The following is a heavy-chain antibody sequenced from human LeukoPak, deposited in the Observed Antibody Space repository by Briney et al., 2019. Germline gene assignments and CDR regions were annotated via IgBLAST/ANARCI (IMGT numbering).Heavy chain of an antibody. CDR3: ARDPTAAGKGAWFDP. CDR1: GGSISSSGYY. D-gene: IGHD6-13*01. J-gene: IGHJ5*02. Sequence: AETLSLTCTVSGGSISSSGYYWGWIRQPPGKGLEWIGSIYYSGSTYYNPSLKSRVTISVDTSKNQFSLKLSSAAAADTAVYYCARDPTAAGKGAWFDPWGQGTLVTVSS. CDR2: IYYSGST. V-gene: IGHV4-39*02.